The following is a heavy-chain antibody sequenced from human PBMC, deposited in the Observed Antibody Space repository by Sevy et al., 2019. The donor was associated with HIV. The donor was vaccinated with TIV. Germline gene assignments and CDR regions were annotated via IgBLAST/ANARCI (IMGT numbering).Heavy chain of an antibody. Sequence: GGSLRLSCAASGFIFSNAWMSWVRQAPGKGLEWVGRIKGKIYDGTIDYAAPVKGRFSISRDDSKNTLYLQMNSLKIEDTAVYYCTTASWSQEDYYNYWGQGTLVTVSS. CDR2: IKGKIYDGTI. CDR1: GFIFSNAW. V-gene: IGHV3-15*01. J-gene: IGHJ4*02. CDR3: TTASWSQEDYYNY. D-gene: IGHD6-13*01.